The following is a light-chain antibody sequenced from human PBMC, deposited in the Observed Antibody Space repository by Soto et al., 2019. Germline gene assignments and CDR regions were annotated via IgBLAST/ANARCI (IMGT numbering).Light chain of an antibody. CDR1: QSVSSN. Sequence: EIVMTQSPATLSVSPGERATLSCRASQSVSSNLAWYQQKPGQAPRLLIYGASTGATGIPARFSGSGSGTEFTLTISSLQSEDFAVYYCQQYSNWPPWTFGQGTKVDIK. J-gene: IGKJ1*01. CDR3: QQYSNWPPWT. V-gene: IGKV3-15*01. CDR2: GAS.